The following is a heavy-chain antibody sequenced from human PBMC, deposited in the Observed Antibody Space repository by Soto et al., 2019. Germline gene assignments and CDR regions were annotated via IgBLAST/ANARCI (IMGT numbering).Heavy chain of an antibody. D-gene: IGHD1-7*01. CDR1: GFIFSSHW. V-gene: IGHV3-74*01. J-gene: IGHJ4*02. Sequence: GGSLRLSCAASGFIFSSHWMHWVHQAPGKGLVWVSRIKSDGSSTNYADSVEGRVTVSRDNAKNTLFLQVNSLRAEDTAVYYCARGSPHAPNYGEDGFDYWGQGTLVTVSS. CDR3: ARGSPHAPNYGEDGFDY. CDR2: IKSDGSST.